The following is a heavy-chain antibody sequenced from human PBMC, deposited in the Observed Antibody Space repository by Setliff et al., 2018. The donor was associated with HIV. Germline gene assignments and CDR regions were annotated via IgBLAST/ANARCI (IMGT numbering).Heavy chain of an antibody. CDR2: VIPMFEIT. CDR1: GGNFNSLG. CDR3: ASRTYLKGSGMTYNALGYFQY. Sequence: SVKVSCKASGGNFNSLGIGWVRQAPGQGLEWMGNVIPMFEITNNEQKFQDRVTITADESTSTAYMELSSLRSEDTAVYYCASRTYLKGSGMTYNALGYFQYWGQGTLVTVSS. V-gene: IGHV1-69*13. D-gene: IGHD3-10*01. J-gene: IGHJ4*02.